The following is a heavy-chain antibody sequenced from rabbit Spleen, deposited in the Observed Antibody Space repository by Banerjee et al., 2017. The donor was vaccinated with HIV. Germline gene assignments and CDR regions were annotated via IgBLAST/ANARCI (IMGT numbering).Heavy chain of an antibody. J-gene: IGHJ4*01. CDR2: IYAGSSGST. Sequence: QQQLVESGGGLVKPGASLTLTCTASGFSFSSSYWICWVRQAPGKGLEWIACIYAGSSGSTYYASWAKGRFSISKTSSTTVTLQMTSLTAADTATYFCAREAGTSSGLWGPGTLVTVS. V-gene: IGHV1S45*01. CDR1: GFSFSSSYW. D-gene: IGHD8-1*01. CDR3: AREAGTSSGL.